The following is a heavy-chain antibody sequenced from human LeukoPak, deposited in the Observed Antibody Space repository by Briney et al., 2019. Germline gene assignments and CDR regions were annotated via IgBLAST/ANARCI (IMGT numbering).Heavy chain of an antibody. CDR2: ISGSGGNT. Sequence: GGSLRLSCAASGFTFSNYAMSWVRQAPGKGLEWVSTISGSGGNTNYADSVKGRFTISRDNSKNTLYLQMNSLRAEDTAIYYCAKDYHDSSAYYVTPIDYWGQGTLVTVSS. CDR3: AKDYHDSSAYYVTPIDY. V-gene: IGHV3-23*01. D-gene: IGHD3-22*01. J-gene: IGHJ4*02. CDR1: GFTFSNYA.